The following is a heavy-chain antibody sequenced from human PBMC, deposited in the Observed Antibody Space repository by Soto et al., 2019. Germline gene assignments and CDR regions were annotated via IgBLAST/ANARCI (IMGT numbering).Heavy chain of an antibody. J-gene: IGHJ4*02. CDR1: GGSISSSNL. CDR2: IYHGGST. V-gene: IGHV4-4*02. CDR3: ARSPRSIAAGGIDY. D-gene: IGHD6-13*01. Sequence: SSETLSLTCAVSGGSISSSNLWTWVRQPPGKGLEWIGEIYHGGSTNYNPSLKSRVTISVDKSKNQFSLRLSSVTAADTAVYYCARSPRSIAAGGIDYWGQGILVTVSS.